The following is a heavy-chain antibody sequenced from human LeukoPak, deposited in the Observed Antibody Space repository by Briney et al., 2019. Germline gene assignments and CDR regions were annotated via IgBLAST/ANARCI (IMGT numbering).Heavy chain of an antibody. J-gene: IGHJ4*02. D-gene: IGHD6-19*01. CDR2: ISWNSGSI. CDR1: GFTFDDYA. V-gene: IGHV3-9*01. CDR3: AKDNRRHYTSGPNPDSLH. Sequence: PGRSLRLSCAASGFTFDDYAMHWVRHAPGKGLEWVSGISWNSGSIGYADSVKGRFTISRDNAKNSLYLQMDSLRVEDTAFYYCAKDNRRHYTSGPNPDSLHWGQGALVTVSS.